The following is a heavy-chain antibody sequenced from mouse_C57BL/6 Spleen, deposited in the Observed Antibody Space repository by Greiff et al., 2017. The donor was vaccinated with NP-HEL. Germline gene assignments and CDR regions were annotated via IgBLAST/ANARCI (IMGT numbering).Heavy chain of an antibody. Sequence: VKLQESGAELARPGASVKLSCKASGYTFTSYGISWVKQRTGQGLEWIGEIYPRSGNTYYNEKFKGKATLTADKSSSTAYMELRSLTSEDSAVYFCARGYLYAMDYWGQGTSVTVSS. CDR3: ARGYLYAMDY. V-gene: IGHV1-81*01. CDR1: GYTFTSYG. D-gene: IGHD2-2*01. CDR2: IYPRSGNT. J-gene: IGHJ4*01.